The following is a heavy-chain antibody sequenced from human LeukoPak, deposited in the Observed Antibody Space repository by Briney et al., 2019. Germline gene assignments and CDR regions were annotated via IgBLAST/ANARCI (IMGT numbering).Heavy chain of an antibody. D-gene: IGHD3-22*01. CDR2: INSDGSST. CDR3: ARYDYYDSSGYKIAEYFQH. Sequence: GGSLRLSCAASGFTFSSYWMHWVRQAPGKGLVWVSRINSDGSSTSYADSVKGRFTISRDNAKNTLYLQMDSLRAEDTAVYYCARYDYYDSSGYKIAEYFQHWGQGTLVTVSS. J-gene: IGHJ1*01. V-gene: IGHV3-74*01. CDR1: GFTFSSYW.